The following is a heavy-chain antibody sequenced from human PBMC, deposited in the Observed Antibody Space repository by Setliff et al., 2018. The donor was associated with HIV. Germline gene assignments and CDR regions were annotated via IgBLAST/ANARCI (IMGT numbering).Heavy chain of an antibody. Sequence: PGESLKISCKGSGYGFSSYWIGWVRQMPGKGLEWMGIIYPGDSSTKYSPSFQGQVTISADRSTNTAYLEWSSLKASDTAMYYCAKAGRGIYYTGGYYYDGFDEWGQGTMVTVSS. CDR3: AKAGRGIYYTGGYYYDGFDE. D-gene: IGHD3-22*01. J-gene: IGHJ3*01. V-gene: IGHV5-51*01. CDR2: IYPGDSST. CDR1: GYGFSSYW.